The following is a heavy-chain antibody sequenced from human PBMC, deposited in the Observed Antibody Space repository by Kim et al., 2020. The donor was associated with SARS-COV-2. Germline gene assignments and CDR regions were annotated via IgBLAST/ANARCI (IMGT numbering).Heavy chain of an antibody. CDR2: ISAYNGNT. V-gene: IGHV1-18*01. J-gene: IGHJ5*02. D-gene: IGHD5-18*01. CDR3: ARSANMGIQLWLVGWFDP. CDR1: GYTFTSYG. Sequence: ASVKVSCKASGYTFTSYGISWVRQAPGQGLEWMGWISAYNGNTNYAQKLQGRVTMTTDTSTSTAYMELRSLRSDDTAVYYCARSANMGIQLWLVGWFDPWGQGTLVTVSS.